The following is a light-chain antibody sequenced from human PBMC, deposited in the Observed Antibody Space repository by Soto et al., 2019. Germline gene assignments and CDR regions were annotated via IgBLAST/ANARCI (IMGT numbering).Light chain of an antibody. J-gene: IGLJ3*02. CDR1: ASDIGYYNF. CDR3: ASYTGTDTPWV. Sequence: QSALTQPASVSGSLGQSITISCTGAASDIGYYNFVSWYQQHPATAPKLIIYDVSHRPSGISFHFSGSKSGNTASLTISGLRAEDEAAYYCASYTGTDTPWVFGGGTKLTVL. V-gene: IGLV2-14*03. CDR2: DVS.